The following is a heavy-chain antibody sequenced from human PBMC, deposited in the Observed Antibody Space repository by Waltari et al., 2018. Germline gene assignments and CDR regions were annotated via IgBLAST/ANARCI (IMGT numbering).Heavy chain of an antibody. CDR2: IKAKTESYAR. CDR1: GSTFRASS. CDR3: TRGDCGSDCYIYSY. Sequence: EVQLVESGGGLVQPGWSLTVSCAASGSTFRASSLHWVRQTSGKGLGGVGRIKAKTESYARAFVASVKGRFTISRDDSKNTAYLQMNSLKTEDTAVYYCTRGDCGSDCYIYSYWGLGTLVTVSS. J-gene: IGHJ4*02. D-gene: IGHD2-21*02. V-gene: IGHV3-73*01.